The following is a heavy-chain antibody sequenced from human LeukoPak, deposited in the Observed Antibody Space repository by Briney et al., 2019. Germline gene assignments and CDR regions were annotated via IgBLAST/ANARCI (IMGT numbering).Heavy chain of an antibody. J-gene: IGHJ3*02. D-gene: IGHD2-2*01. Sequence: PGGSPRLSCAASGFTFSSYSMNWVRQAPGKGLEWVSYISSSSSYIYYADSVKGRFTISRDNDKNSLYLQMNSLRAEDTAVYYCAREPQLLNAFDIWGQGTMVTVSS. CDR2: ISSSSSYI. V-gene: IGHV3-21*01. CDR1: GFTFSSYS. CDR3: AREPQLLNAFDI.